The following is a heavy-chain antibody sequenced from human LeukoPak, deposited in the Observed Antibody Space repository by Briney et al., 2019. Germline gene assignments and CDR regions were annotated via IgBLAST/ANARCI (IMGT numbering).Heavy chain of an antibody. CDR2: IYYSGST. D-gene: IGHD1-26*01. CDR3: ARYSGGSYYGFDY. V-gene: IGHV4-59*01. CDR1: GGSISSYY. J-gene: IGHJ4*02. Sequence: SETLSLTCTVSGGSISSYYWSWIRQPPGKGLEWIGYIYYSGSTNYNPSLKSRVTISVDTSKNQFSLKLSSVTAADTAVYYCARYSGGSYYGFDYWGQGTPVTVSS.